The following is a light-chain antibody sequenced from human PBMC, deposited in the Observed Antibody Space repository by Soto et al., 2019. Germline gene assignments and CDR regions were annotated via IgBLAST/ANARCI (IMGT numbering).Light chain of an antibody. V-gene: IGKV1-5*03. CDR1: QSISSW. Sequence: DIQMTQSPSTLSASVGDRVTITCRASQSISSWLAWYQQKPGKAPKLLIYKASSLESGVPSRFSGSGSGTEFTLTISSLQPDDFETYYCQQYNSYPYTFCQGTKLEIK. CDR2: KAS. CDR3: QQYNSYPYT. J-gene: IGKJ2*01.